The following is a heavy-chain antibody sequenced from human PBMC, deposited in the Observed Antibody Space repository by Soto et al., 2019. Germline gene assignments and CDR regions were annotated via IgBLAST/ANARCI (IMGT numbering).Heavy chain of an antibody. D-gene: IGHD6-19*01. CDR1: GCTFTSYA. Sequence: ASVKVSCKASGCTFTSYAMHWVRQAPGQRLEWMGWINAGNGNTKYSQKFQGRVTITRDTSASTAYMELSSLRSEDTAVYYCASPRRAGVRYYYYMDVWGKGTTVTVSS. V-gene: IGHV1-3*01. CDR3: ASPRRAGVRYYYYMDV. CDR2: INAGNGNT. J-gene: IGHJ6*03.